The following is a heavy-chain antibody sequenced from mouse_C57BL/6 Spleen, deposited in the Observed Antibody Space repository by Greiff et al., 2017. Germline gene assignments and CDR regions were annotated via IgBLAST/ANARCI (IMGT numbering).Heavy chain of an antibody. CDR2: IDPENGDT. CDR1: GFNIKDDY. D-gene: IGHD1-2*01. Sequence: DVKLQESGAELVRPGASVKLSCTASGFNIKDDYMHWVKQRPEQGLEWIGWIDPENGDTEYASKFQGKATITADTSSNTAYLQLSSLTSEDTAVDYCTTSRLRHAMDYWGQGTSVTVSS. V-gene: IGHV14-4*01. CDR3: TTSRLRHAMDY. J-gene: IGHJ4*01.